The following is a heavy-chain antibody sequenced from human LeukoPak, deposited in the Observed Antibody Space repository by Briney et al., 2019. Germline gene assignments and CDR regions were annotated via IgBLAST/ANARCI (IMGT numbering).Heavy chain of an antibody. CDR3: ARDGNFDI. CDR1: GFTFRGYS. V-gene: IGHV3-11*04. Sequence: GGSLRLSCAASGFTFRGYSMTWIRQAPGKGLEWVSHISNSGSIYADSVKGRFTISRDNAKNSLYLQMNSLRAEDTAVYYCARDGNFDIWGQGTMVTVSS. CDR2: ISNSGSI. J-gene: IGHJ3*02.